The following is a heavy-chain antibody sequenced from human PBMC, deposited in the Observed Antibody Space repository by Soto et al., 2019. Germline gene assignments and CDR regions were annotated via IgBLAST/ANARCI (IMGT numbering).Heavy chain of an antibody. J-gene: IGHJ6*02. CDR3: AKAGAAAVAGMDV. Sequence: GGSLRLSCAASGFSFSSYAMSWVRQARGKGLEWVSAISGSGGSTYYADSVKGRFTISRDNSKNTQYLQMNSLRAEDTAVYYCAKAGAAAVAGMDVWGQGTTGTVSS. CDR2: ISGSGGST. D-gene: IGHD6-13*01. V-gene: IGHV3-23*01. CDR1: GFSFSSYA.